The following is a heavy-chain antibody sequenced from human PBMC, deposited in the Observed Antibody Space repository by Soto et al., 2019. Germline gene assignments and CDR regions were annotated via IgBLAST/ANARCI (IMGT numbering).Heavy chain of an antibody. Sequence: GGSLRLSCAASGFTFSSYSMNWVRQAPGKGLEWVSSISSSSSYIYYADSVKGRFTISRDNAKNSLYLQMNSLRAEDTAVYYCARDLRCSGGSCYTYYYYYYGMDVWGQGTTVTVSS. V-gene: IGHV3-21*01. J-gene: IGHJ6*02. D-gene: IGHD2-15*01. CDR3: ARDLRCSGGSCYTYYYYYYGMDV. CDR2: ISSSSSYI. CDR1: GFTFSSYS.